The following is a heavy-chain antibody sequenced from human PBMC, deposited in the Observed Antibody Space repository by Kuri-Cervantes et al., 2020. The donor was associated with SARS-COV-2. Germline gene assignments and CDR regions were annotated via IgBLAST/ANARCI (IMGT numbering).Heavy chain of an antibody. V-gene: IGHV3-21*01. CDR2: ISSSSSYI. CDR3: AREARNIVWDYYYGMDV. D-gene: IGHD5-12*01. CDR1: GFTFSSYS. J-gene: IGHJ6*02. Sequence: GESLKISCAASGFTFSSYSMNWVRQAPGEGLEWVSSISSSSSYIYYADSVKGRFTISRDNAKNSLYLQMNSLRAEDTAVYYCAREARNIVWDYYYGMDVWGQGTTVTVSS.